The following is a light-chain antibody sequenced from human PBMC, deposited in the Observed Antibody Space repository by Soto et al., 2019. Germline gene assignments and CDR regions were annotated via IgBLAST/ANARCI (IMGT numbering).Light chain of an antibody. CDR2: EVT. Sequence: QSALTQPAAVSGSPGQSITISCTGTSSDVGGYDYVSWYQQHPGKVPKFLIYEVTNRPSGVSHRFSGSKSGNTASLTISGLQAEDGADYYCSSYTTASTYVFGTGTKATVL. CDR1: SSDVGGYDY. CDR3: SSYTTASTYV. V-gene: IGLV2-14*01. J-gene: IGLJ1*01.